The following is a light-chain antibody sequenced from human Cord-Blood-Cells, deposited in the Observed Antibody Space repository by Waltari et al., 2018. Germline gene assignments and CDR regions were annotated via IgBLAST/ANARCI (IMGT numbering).Light chain of an antibody. J-gene: IGKJ1*01. CDR3: QQYNNWPPWT. V-gene: IGKV3-15*01. CDR1: QSVSSN. Sequence: EIVMTQSPATLSVSPGESATLSCRASQSVSSNLAWYQQKPGQAPRLLISGASTRATGIPARFSGSGSGTEFTLTISSLQSEDFAVYYCQQYNNWPPWTFGQGTKVESK. CDR2: GAS.